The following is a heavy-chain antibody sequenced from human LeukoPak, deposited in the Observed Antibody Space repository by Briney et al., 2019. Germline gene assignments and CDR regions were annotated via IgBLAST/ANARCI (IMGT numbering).Heavy chain of an antibody. CDR1: GYSITSGNY. CDR2: IYHRGNT. CDR3: AGADYIASRNSLYYFDY. V-gene: IGHV4-38-2*01. D-gene: IGHD2-15*01. J-gene: IGHJ4*02. Sequence: SETLSLTCAVSGYSITSGNYWGWTRQPPGKGLEWIGSIYHRGNTYYNPSLKSRVTISADTSKNHFLLKLSSVTAGDTALYYCAGADYIASRNSLYYFDYWGQGTLVTVSS.